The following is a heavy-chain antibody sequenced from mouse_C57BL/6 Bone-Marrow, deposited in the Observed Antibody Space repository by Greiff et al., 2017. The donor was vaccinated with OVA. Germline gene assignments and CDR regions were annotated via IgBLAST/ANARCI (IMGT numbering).Heavy chain of an antibody. CDR3: ARPRRGGYDPAWFAY. Sequence: VQLQQPGAELVRPGSSVKMSCKTSGYTFTSYGIHWVKQRPGQGLEWIGYIYSGNGYTEYNEKFKGKATLTSDTSSSPAYMQLSSLTSEDSAIYFCARPRRGGYDPAWFAYWGQGTLVTVSA. V-gene: IGHV1-58*01. CDR2: IYSGNGYT. J-gene: IGHJ3*01. CDR1: GYTFTSYG. D-gene: IGHD2-2*01.